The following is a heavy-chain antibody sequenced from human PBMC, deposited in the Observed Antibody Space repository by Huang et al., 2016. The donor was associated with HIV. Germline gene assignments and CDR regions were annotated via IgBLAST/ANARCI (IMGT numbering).Heavy chain of an antibody. CDR2: IYPGYSDA. CDR3: VIPQRREVLGRDGYDL. V-gene: IGHV5-51*01. D-gene: IGHD1-1*01. CDR1: GYTFTNYW. Sequence: VQLVQSGAEVKKPGESLKISCKGFGYTFTNYWIGWVRQMPGKGLEWMGMIYPGYSDARSSPFFEGQFTVTADKPISTAYLQWRSLKASDTAMYYCVIPQRREVLGRDGYDLWGQGTMVTVSS. J-gene: IGHJ3*01.